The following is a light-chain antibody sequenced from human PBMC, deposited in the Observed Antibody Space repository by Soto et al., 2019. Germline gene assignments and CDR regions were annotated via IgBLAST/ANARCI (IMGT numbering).Light chain of an antibody. Sequence: QSVLTQPRSVSGSPGQSVTISCTGTSSNVGGYNFVSWYQQHPGKAPKLMMYDVSQRPSGVPDRFSASKSGNTASLTISGLQADDEADYYCSSFAGTNTFALYVFGTGTRSP. J-gene: IGLJ1*01. CDR2: DVS. CDR1: SSNVGGYNF. V-gene: IGLV2-11*01. CDR3: SSFAGTNTFALYV.